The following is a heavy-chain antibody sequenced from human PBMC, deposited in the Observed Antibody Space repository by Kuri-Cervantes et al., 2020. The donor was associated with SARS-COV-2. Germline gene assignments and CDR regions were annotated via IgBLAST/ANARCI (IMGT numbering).Heavy chain of an antibody. CDR2: ISYDGSKK. CDR3: ARDASTYYYHSSGYTYYFDF. D-gene: IGHD3-22*01. CDR1: GFTFSSYG. Sequence: GGSLRLSCAASGFTFSSYGMHWVRQAPGKGLEWVAVISYDGSKKDYADSVRGRFTISRDNSKNTVYLQMNSLRAEDSAMYFCARDASTYYYHSSGYTYYFDFWGQGTMVTVSS. V-gene: IGHV3-30*03. J-gene: IGHJ4*02.